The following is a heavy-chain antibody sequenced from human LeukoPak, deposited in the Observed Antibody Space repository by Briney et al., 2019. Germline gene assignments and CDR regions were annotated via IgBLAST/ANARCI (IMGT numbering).Heavy chain of an antibody. CDR3: GRVRPGDADY. D-gene: IGHD1-26*01. V-gene: IGHV3-7*01. Sequence: GGSLRLSCAASGFTFSTYWMTWVRQVPGKGLEWVASISSDGSGKYYMDSVKGRFTISRDNAKNSLFLQMNSLRAEDTAVHYCGRVRPGDADYWGQGTLVTVSS. J-gene: IGHJ4*02. CDR2: ISSDGSGK. CDR1: GFTFSTYW.